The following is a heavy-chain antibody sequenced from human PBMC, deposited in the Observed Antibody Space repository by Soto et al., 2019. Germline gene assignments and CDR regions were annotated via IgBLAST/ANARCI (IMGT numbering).Heavy chain of an antibody. CDR1: GYSFTTYA. D-gene: IGHD2-15*01. J-gene: IGHJ4*02. Sequence: ASVKVSCKASGYSFTTYAMHWVRQAPGQRLEWMGWMNAGNGNTKYSQRFQGRVTITRDTSASTAYMELSSLRSEDTAVYYCARDLGGWPXYWGQGTLVTVSS. CDR3: ARDLGGWPXY. CDR2: MNAGNGNT. V-gene: IGHV1-3*01.